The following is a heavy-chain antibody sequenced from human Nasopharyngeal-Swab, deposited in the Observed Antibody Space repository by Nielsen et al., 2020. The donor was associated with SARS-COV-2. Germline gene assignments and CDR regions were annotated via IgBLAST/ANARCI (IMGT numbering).Heavy chain of an antibody. V-gene: IGHV1-8*01. J-gene: IGHJ6*02. CDR2: MNPNSGNT. D-gene: IGHD3-9*01. Sequence: ASVPVSFKSSVYTFTSYDINWVRQATGRGLEWMGWMNPNSGNTRYAQKFQGRVTMTRNTSISTAYMELSSLRSEDTAVYYCARGTTVRYFDWLFADYGMDVWGQGTTVTVSS. CDR3: ARGTTVRYFDWLFADYGMDV. CDR1: VYTFTSYD.